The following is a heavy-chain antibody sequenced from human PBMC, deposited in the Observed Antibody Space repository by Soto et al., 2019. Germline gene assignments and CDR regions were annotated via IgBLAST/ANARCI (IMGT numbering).Heavy chain of an antibody. D-gene: IGHD3-22*01. J-gene: IGHJ1*01. CDR1: GSPISSYY. V-gene: IGHV4-59*08. Sequence: SETLSLTCSVSGSPISSYYWGWFRLPPGQGLQWVGYIYYTGTTSYNPSLKGRVTVSLDTSKKQFSLKLRSVTAADTAVYFCARLGGYYQPLARWAQGPRDPVSS. CDR2: IYYTGTT. CDR3: ARLGGYYQPLAR.